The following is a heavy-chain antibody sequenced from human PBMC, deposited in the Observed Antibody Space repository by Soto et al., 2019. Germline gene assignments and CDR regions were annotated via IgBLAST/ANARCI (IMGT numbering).Heavy chain of an antibody. CDR3: AKPVLGITGTTGYFDY. CDR2: ISGSGGST. CDR1: GFTFSSYA. D-gene: IGHD1-20*01. Sequence: GGSLRLSCAASGFTFSSYAMSWVRQAPGKGLEWVSAISGSGGSTYYADSVKGRFTISRDNSKNTLYLQMNSLRAEDTAVYYCAKPVLGITGTTGYFDYWGQGTLVTVSS. V-gene: IGHV3-23*01. J-gene: IGHJ4*02.